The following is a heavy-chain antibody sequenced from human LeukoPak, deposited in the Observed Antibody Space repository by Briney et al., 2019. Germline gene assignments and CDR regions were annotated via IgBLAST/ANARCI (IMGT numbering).Heavy chain of an antibody. CDR3: ARDRYDSSGYYYEGWFDP. CDR1: GFTFSSYW. V-gene: IGHV3-74*01. J-gene: IGHJ5*02. D-gene: IGHD3-22*01. Sequence: GGSLRLSCVASGFTFSSYWIHWVRQAPGKGLVWVSRINSDGGSTDYADSVKGRFTISRDNAKNTLYLQMNSLRAEDTAVYYCARDRYDSSGYYYEGWFDPWGQGTLVTVSS. CDR2: INSDGGST.